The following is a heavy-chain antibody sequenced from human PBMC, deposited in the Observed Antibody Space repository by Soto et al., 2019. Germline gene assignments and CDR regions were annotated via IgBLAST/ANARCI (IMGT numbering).Heavy chain of an antibody. Sequence: QVQLQESGPGLVKPSQTLSLTCTVSGGSISSGAYYWSWIRQHPGKGLEWIGYIYYSGSTYYNPSLTGRVTISIDTSKNQFSLKLSSVTAADTAVYYCARFPYGGGDWFDPWGQGTLVTVSS. CDR3: ARFPYGGGDWFDP. CDR2: IYYSGST. CDR1: GGSISSGAYY. V-gene: IGHV4-31*03. D-gene: IGHD3-10*01. J-gene: IGHJ5*02.